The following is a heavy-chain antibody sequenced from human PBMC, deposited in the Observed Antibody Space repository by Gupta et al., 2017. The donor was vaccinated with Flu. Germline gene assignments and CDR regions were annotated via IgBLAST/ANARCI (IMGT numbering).Heavy chain of an antibody. D-gene: IGHD6-13*01. CDR3: ARKYSSSWSEYYFDY. Sequence: QVTLKESGPVLVKPTETLTLTCTVSGFSLSNARMGVSWIRQPPGKALEWLAHIFSNDEKSYSTSLKSRLTISKDTSKSQVVLTMTNMDPVDTATYYCARKYSSSWSEYYFDYWGQGTLVTVSS. J-gene: IGHJ4*02. CDR2: IFSNDEK. CDR1: GFSLSNARMG. V-gene: IGHV2-26*01.